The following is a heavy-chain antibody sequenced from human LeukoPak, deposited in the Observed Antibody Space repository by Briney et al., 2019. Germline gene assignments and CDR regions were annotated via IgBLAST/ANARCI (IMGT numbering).Heavy chain of an antibody. J-gene: IGHJ4*02. V-gene: IGHV3-21*01. CDR1: GFTFSSYS. CDR2: ITSSSSYI. Sequence: GGSLRLSCAASGFTFSSYSMNWVRQAPGKGLEWVSSITSSSSYIYYADSVKGRFTISRDNAKNTLYMQKNRLRAEDTDVYNCARHVVAVGFDYWGQGSLVTVSS. CDR3: ARHVVAVGFDY. D-gene: IGHD3-22*01.